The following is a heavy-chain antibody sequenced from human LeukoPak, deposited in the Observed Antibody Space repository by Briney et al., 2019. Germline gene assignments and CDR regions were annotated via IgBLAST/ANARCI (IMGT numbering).Heavy chain of an antibody. J-gene: IGHJ5*02. CDR1: GGSISSGSYY. D-gene: IGHD1-14*01. CDR2: IYTSGST. CDR3: ARVPGEWFDP. V-gene: IGHV4-61*02. Sequence: SETLSLTCTVSGGSISSGSYYWSWIRQPAGKGLEWIGRIYTSGSTNYNPSLKSRVTISVGTSKNQFSLKLSSVTAADTAVYYCARVPGEWFDPWGQGTLVTVSS.